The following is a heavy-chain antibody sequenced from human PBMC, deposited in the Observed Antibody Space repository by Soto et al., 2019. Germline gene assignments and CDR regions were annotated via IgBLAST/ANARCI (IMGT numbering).Heavy chain of an antibody. D-gene: IGHD6-19*01. CDR1: GFPFRDYA. V-gene: IGHV3-23*01. CDR2: ISGNGDSA. J-gene: IGHJ4*02. CDR3: GNERRGSGWSVCNF. Sequence: VQLLESGGGLVQPGGSLRLSCAASGFPFRDYAMNWVRQAPGKGLEWVSDISGNGDSARYADSVKGRFTVSRDNSRDTLYLQMNSLRVDDTAVYYCGNERRGSGWSVCNFWGQGTLVTVSS.